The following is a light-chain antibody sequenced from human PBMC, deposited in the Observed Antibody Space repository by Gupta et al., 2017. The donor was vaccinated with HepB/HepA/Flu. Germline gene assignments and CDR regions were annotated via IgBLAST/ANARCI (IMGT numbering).Light chain of an antibody. CDR1: QSVGTY. J-gene: IGKJ3*01. Sequence: EIVLTQSPATLSVSPGERATLSCRATQSVGTYLAWYQHKPGQAPRLLIYDACNRATGIPARFSGSGSGTDFTLTISSLEPEDFAVYYCQQRRNWPPFTFGPGTKVDIK. CDR2: DAC. CDR3: QQRRNWPPFT. V-gene: IGKV3-11*01.